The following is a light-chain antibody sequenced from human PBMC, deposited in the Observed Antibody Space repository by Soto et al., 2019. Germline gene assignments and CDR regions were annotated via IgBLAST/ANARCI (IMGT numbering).Light chain of an antibody. CDR1: QSVYSN. V-gene: IGKV3D-15*01. J-gene: IGKJ4*01. CDR3: QQYTKWPLT. Sequence: EIVMTQSPATLSVSPGERATLSCRASQSVYSNLAWYQLKPGQAPRLLIYGASTRATGIPARFSGSGSGTEFTLTSNSLQSEDFAVYYCQQYTKWPLTFGGGTKVEIK. CDR2: GAS.